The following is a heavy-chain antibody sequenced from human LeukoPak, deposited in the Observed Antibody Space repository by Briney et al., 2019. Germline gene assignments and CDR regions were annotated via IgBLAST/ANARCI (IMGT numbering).Heavy chain of an antibody. D-gene: IGHD6-25*01. J-gene: IGHJ4*02. CDR1: GFTSSDNF. CDR2: ISKSDSTT. CDR3: ASAVAAPDQDPPFDY. V-gene: IGHV3-11*01. Sequence: GGSLRLSCAASGFTSSDNFMSWIRQAPGKGLEWVSYISKSDSTTYYADTVKDRFTISRDSAKKSVYLYMNSLRAEDTAVYYCASAVAAPDQDPPFDYWGQGTLVTVSS.